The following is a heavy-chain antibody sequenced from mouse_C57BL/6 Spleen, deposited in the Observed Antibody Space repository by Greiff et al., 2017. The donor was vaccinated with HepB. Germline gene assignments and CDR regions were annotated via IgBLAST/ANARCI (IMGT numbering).Heavy chain of an antibody. CDR3: TRYYYGSPWFAY. CDR1: GYTFTDYE. V-gene: IGHV1-15*01. D-gene: IGHD1-1*01. CDR2: IDPETGGT. J-gene: IGHJ3*01. Sequence: QVQLQQPGAELVRPGASVTLSCKASGYTFTDYEMHWVKQTPVHGLEWIGAIDPETGGTAYNQKFKGKAILTADKSSSTAYMELRSLTSEDSAIYYCTRYYYGSPWFAYWGQGTLVTVSA.